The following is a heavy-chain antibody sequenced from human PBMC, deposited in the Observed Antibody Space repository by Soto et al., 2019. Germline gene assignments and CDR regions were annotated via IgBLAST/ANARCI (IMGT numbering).Heavy chain of an antibody. V-gene: IGHV3-23*01. CDR1: GFTFSSYA. J-gene: IGHJ4*02. Sequence: GGSLRLSCAASGFTFSSYAMSWVRQAPGKGLEWVSAISGSGGSTYYADSVKGRFTISRDNSKNTLYLQMNSLRAEDTAVYYCAKGLLVLRFLEWFTTPDYWSQGNLVTVSS. CDR3: AKGLLVLRFLEWFTTPDY. CDR2: ISGSGGST. D-gene: IGHD3-3*01.